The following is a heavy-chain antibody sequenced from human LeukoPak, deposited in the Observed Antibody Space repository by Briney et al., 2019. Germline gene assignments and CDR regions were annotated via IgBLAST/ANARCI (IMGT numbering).Heavy chain of an antibody. Sequence: PGGSLRLSCAASGFTSSSYWMHWVRQAPGKGLVWVSRINSDGSSTSYADSVRGRFTISRDNAKNTLYLQMNSLRAEDTAVYYCARAGGGTSSGSYFFVYWGQGTPVTVSS. CDR3: ARAGGGTSSGSYFFVY. CDR2: INSDGSST. CDR1: GFTSSSYW. J-gene: IGHJ4*02. D-gene: IGHD3-10*01. V-gene: IGHV3-74*01.